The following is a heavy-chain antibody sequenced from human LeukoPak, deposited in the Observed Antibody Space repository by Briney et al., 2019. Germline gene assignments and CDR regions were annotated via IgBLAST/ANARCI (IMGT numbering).Heavy chain of an antibody. J-gene: IGHJ4*02. D-gene: IGHD2-15*01. CDR3: ARQRGYCSGGNCYFDY. Sequence: PGGSLRLSCAASGFTFSTSGMHWVRQAPGKGLEWVAVISYDGNNKYYADSVKGRFTISRDNSKNTLYLQMNSLRAEDTAVYYCARQRGYCSGGNCYFDYWGQGTLVTVSS. V-gene: IGHV3-33*05. CDR1: GFTFSTSG. CDR2: ISYDGNNK.